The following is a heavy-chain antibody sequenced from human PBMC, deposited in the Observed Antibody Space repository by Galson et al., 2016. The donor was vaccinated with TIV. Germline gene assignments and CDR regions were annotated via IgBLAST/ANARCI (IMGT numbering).Heavy chain of an antibody. CDR3: ARSGYYGDY. CDR1: GYTFTSYD. V-gene: IGHV1-8*02. Sequence: SVKVSCKASGYTFTSYDINRVRQATGQGLERMGWMNPNSGNTGYAQKFRGRVTMTRNTSVRTAYLELSSLRSEDAAVYYCARSGYYGDYWGQGTLVTVSS. D-gene: IGHD4-17*01. CDR2: MNPNSGNT. J-gene: IGHJ4*02.